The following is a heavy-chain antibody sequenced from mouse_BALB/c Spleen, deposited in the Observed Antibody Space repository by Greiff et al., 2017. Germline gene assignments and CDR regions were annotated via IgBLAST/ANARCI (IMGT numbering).Heavy chain of an antibody. J-gene: IGHJ3*01. CDR3: ARDQDWGFAY. CDR2: ISDGGSYT. Sequence: EVQRVESGGGLVKPGGSLKLSCAASGFTFSDYYMYWVRQTPEKRLEWVATISDGGSYTYYPDSVKGRFTISRDNAKNNLYLQMSSLKSEDTAMYYCARDQDWGFAYWGQGTLVTVSA. D-gene: IGHD4-1*01. V-gene: IGHV5-4*02. CDR1: GFTFSDYY.